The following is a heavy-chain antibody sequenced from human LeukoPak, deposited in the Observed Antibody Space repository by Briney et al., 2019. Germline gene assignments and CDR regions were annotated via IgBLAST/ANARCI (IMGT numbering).Heavy chain of an antibody. V-gene: IGHV1-18*01. CDR3: ARWSKGKQWLVSRYFDY. J-gene: IGHJ4*02. CDR2: ISAYNGNT. CDR1: GYAFTSYG. Sequence: RASVKVSCKASGYAFTSYGISWVRQAPGQGLEWMGWISAYNGNTNYAQKLQGRVTMTTDTSTSTAYMELRSLRSDDTAVYYCARWSKGKQWLVSRYFDYWGQGTLVTVSS. D-gene: IGHD6-19*01.